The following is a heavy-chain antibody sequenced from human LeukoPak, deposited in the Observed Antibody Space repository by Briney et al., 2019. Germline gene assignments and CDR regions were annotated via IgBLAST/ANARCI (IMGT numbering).Heavy chain of an antibody. D-gene: IGHD6-19*01. Sequence: ASVKVPCKVSGYTLTELSMHWVRQAPGKGLEWMGGFDPEDGETIYAQKFQGRVTMTEDTSTDTAYMELSSLRSEDTAVYYCATNGPVAGIWWYFQHWGQGTLVTVSS. J-gene: IGHJ1*01. CDR2: FDPEDGET. V-gene: IGHV1-24*01. CDR3: ATNGPVAGIWWYFQH. CDR1: GYTLTELS.